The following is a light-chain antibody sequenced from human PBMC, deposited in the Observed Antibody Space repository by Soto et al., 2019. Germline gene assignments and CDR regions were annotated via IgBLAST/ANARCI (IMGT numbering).Light chain of an antibody. J-gene: IGLJ1*01. CDR2: EVS. Sequence: QSVLTQPASVSGSPGQSITISCTGTSSDVGGYNYVSWYQQHPGKAPKLMIYEVSNRPSGVSNRFSGSKSANTASLTISVLQAEDEADYFCSSYGSTSTRYVFGTGTKLTVL. V-gene: IGLV2-14*01. CDR3: SSYGSTSTRYV. CDR1: SSDVGGYNY.